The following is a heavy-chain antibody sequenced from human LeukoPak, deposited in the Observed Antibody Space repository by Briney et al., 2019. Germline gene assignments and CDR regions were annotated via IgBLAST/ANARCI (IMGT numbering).Heavy chain of an antibody. CDR2: ISSSGSTI. J-gene: IGHJ4*02. D-gene: IGHD1-7*01. CDR1: GFTFSSYE. Sequence: GGSLRLSCAASGFTFSSYEMNWVRQAPGKGLEWVSYISSSGSTIYYADSVKGRFTISRDNAKNSPYLQMNSLRAEDTAVYYCARDQDWNYAFDYWGQGTLVTVSS. CDR3: ARDQDWNYAFDY. V-gene: IGHV3-48*03.